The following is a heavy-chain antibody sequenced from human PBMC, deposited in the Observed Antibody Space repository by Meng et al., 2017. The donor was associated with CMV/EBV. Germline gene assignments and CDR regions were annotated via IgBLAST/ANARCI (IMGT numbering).Heavy chain of an antibody. D-gene: IGHD2-2*01. CDR3: ARESTYCSSTSCYYYYGMDV. CDR2: ISWNSGSI. CDR1: GFTFDDYA. V-gene: IGHV3-9*01. J-gene: IGHJ6*02. Sequence: SLKISCAASGFTFDDYAMHWVRQAPGKGLEWVSGISWNSGSIGYADSVKGRFTISRDNAKNSLYLQMNSLRAEDTAVYYCARESTYCSSTSCYYYYGMDVWGQGTTVTVSS.